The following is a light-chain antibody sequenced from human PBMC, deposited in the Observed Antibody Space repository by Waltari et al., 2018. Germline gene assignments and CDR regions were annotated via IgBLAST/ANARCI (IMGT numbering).Light chain of an antibody. CDR2: DDI. CDR3: QVWDIDSDPSVV. J-gene: IGLJ2*01. Sequence: SYVLTQPPSVSVAPGRTARITCGGNNIGTKTAHWHQQKPGQAPVMVVYDDIDRPSGIPERFSGSNSGNTATLIINRVEAGDEADYYCQVWDIDSDPSVVFGGGTKLTVL. CDR1: NIGTKT. V-gene: IGLV3-21*03.